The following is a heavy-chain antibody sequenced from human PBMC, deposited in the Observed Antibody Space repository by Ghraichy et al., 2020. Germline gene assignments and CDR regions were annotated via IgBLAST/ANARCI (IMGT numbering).Heavy chain of an antibody. CDR2: IRYDGSNK. V-gene: IGHV3-30*02. D-gene: IGHD3-10*01. Sequence: GGSLRLSCAASGFTFSSYGMHWVRQAPGKGLEWVAFIRYDGSNKYYAYSVKGRFTISRDNSKNTLYLQMNSLRAEDTAMYYSAKYRHYGSGSPADDWGQGTLVTVSS. CDR1: GFTFSSYG. J-gene: IGHJ4*02. CDR3: AKYRHYGSGSPADD.